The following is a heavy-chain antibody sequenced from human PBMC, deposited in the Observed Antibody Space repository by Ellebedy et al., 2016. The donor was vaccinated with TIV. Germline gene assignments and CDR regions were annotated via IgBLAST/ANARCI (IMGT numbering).Heavy chain of an antibody. Sequence: GESLKISCKASGYKFTNYWIGWVRQKPGKGLEWMGFIYPGDSDTRYSPSFEGQVTISADASISTAYLQWSSLKASDSAMFYCAMFPTGTTDYWGQGTLVTVSS. J-gene: IGHJ4*02. CDR3: AMFPTGTTDY. CDR1: GYKFTNYW. V-gene: IGHV5-51*01. CDR2: IYPGDSDT. D-gene: IGHD4-17*01.